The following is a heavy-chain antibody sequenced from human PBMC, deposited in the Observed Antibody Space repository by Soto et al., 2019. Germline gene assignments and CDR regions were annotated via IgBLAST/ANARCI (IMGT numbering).Heavy chain of an antibody. D-gene: IGHD1-26*01. V-gene: IGHV4-4*02. CDR2: IYHSGST. CDR3: ARADYTGTGGATTEPYYFDS. Sequence: QVQLQESGPGLVKPSGTLSLTCAVSGGSISSSNWWSWVRQPPGKGLEWIGEIYHSGSTNYNPSLNSRVSISVDQYKNQSSLKLSSVTAADTAVYYCARADYTGTGGATTEPYYFDSWGQGTLVTVSS. J-gene: IGHJ4*02. CDR1: GGSISSSNW.